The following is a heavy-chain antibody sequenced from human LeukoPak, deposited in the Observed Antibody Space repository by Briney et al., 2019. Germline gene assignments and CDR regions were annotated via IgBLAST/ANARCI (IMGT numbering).Heavy chain of an antibody. J-gene: IGHJ3*02. V-gene: IGHV3-43*02. CDR3: AKDDTLTDIVVVVATTGNAIDI. CDR1: GFPSDDYP. D-gene: IGHD2-15*01. CDR2: ISGDGGRT. Sequence: QLGGSLRHSCAASGFPSDDYPIDWVRQAPGKGLEWVSLISGDGGRTYYADSVKGRFTISRDNSKNSLYLQMNSLRTEDTVLYYCAKDDTLTDIVVVVATTGNAIDIWGQGTMVTVSS.